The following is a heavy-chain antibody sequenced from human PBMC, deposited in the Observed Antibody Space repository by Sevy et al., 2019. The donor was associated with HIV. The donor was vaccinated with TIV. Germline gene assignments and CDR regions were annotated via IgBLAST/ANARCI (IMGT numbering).Heavy chain of an antibody. CDR3: ARGQYFFDY. J-gene: IGHJ4*02. Sequence: ASVNVSCKAYGYTFKNDVITWVRQAPGQGLEWMGWVTGKNGDTKYAHKFQARVTMTRDTSTSTVYMDLRSLTADDTAVYYCARGQYFFDYWAQGTVVTVSS. D-gene: IGHD3-9*01. CDR1: GYTFKNDV. CDR2: VTGKNGDT. V-gene: IGHV1-18*01.